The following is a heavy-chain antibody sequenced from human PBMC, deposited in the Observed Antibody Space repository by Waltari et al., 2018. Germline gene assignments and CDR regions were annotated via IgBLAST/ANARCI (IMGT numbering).Heavy chain of an antibody. CDR2: INPNSGVT. D-gene: IGHD3-3*01. Sequence: QVQLVQSGAEVKKPGAPVKVSCKTSGYSFSDYYIHWVRQAPGQGLEWMGWINPNSGVTNYTQKFQDRVTMTRDTSVTTASMEVRGLRPDDTAVYYCARVKDWRAPFSALDPWGQGTLVTVSS. CDR1: GYSFSDYY. J-gene: IGHJ5*02. V-gene: IGHV1-2*02. CDR3: ARVKDWRAPFSALDP.